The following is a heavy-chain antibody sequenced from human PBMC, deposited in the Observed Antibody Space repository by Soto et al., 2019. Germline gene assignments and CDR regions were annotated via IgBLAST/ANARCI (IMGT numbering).Heavy chain of an antibody. Sequence: SETLSLTCTVSGGSISSYYWSWIRQPPGKGLEWIGYIYYSGSTNYNPSLKSRVTISVDTSKNQFSLKLSSVTAADTAVYYCARRRLEVVPAAIPNNYYYYYYMDVWGKGTTVTVSS. CDR3: ARRRLEVVPAAIPNNYYYYYYMDV. CDR1: GGSISSYY. V-gene: IGHV4-59*08. CDR2: IYYSGST. D-gene: IGHD2-2*01. J-gene: IGHJ6*03.